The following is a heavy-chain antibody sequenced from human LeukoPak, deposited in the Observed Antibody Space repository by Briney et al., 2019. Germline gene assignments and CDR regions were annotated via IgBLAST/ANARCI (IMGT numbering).Heavy chain of an antibody. D-gene: IGHD1-14*01. CDR2: IYYSGST. V-gene: IGHV4-59*01. CDR1: GGSISSYY. CDR3: ARGDPRKYYYYYMDV. J-gene: IGHJ6*03. Sequence: PSETLSLTCTVSGGSISSYYWSWIRQPPGKGLEWIGYIYYSGSTNYNPSLKSRVTISVDTSKNQFSLKLSSVTAADTAVYYCARGDPRKYYYYYMDVWGKGTTVTISS.